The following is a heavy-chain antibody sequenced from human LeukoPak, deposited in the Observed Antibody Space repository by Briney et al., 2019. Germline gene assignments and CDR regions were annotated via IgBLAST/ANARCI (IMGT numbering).Heavy chain of an antibody. CDR2: IYYSGST. CDR3: AKTIRVRGDAYNWFDP. J-gene: IGHJ5*02. D-gene: IGHD3-10*01. CDR1: GGSISSGGYY. V-gene: IGHV4-31*03. Sequence: SQTLSLTCTVSGGSISSGGYYWSWIRQHPGKGLEWIGYIYYSGSTYYNPSLKSRVTISVDTSKNQFSLKLSSVTAADTAVYYCAKTIRVRGDAYNWFDPWGQGTLVTVSS.